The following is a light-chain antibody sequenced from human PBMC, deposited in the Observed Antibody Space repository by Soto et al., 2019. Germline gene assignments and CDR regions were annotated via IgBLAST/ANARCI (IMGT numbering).Light chain of an antibody. Sequence: EIVMTQSPATLSLSPGERATPSCRASQSVSSSYLSWYQQKPGQAPRLLIYGASTRATGIPARFSGSGSGTDFTLTISSLQPEDFAVYYCQQDYNLPWTFGQGTKV. CDR2: GAS. J-gene: IGKJ1*01. CDR3: QQDYNLPWT. CDR1: QSVSSSY. V-gene: IGKV3D-7*01.